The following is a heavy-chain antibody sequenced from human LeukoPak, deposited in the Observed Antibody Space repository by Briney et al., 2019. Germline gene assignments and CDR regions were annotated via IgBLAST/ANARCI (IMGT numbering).Heavy chain of an antibody. V-gene: IGHV4-59*01. D-gene: IGHD6-19*01. Sequence: SETLSLTCTVSGGSISSYYWSWIRQPPGKGLEWIGYIYYSGITNYNPSLKSRVTISVDTSKNQFSLKLSSVTAADTAVYYCARLSRAVAGIVGGDAFDIWGQGTMVTVSS. CDR2: IYYSGIT. J-gene: IGHJ3*02. CDR1: GGSISSYY. CDR3: ARLSRAVAGIVGGDAFDI.